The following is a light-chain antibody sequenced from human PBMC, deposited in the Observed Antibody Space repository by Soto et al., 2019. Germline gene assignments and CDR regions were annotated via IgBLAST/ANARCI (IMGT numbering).Light chain of an antibody. J-gene: IGKJ1*01. CDR1: VSINIW. V-gene: IGKV1-5*01. CDR3: QQYKNGPPRT. Sequence: DIEIPQAHSTVSGCLGGRGRMTCRVSVSINIWLAWFQQKPGKAPELLIADVSRLESGVPSGFSGSGFVTEFMLTISSLQAYDVPADYFQQYKNGPPRTFGQGTKVDIK. CDR2: DVS.